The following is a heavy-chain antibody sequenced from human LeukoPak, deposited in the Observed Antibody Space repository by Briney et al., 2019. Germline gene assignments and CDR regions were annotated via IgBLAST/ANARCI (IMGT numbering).Heavy chain of an antibody. CDR3: ARDRAYCGGDCYSGYYFDY. Sequence: GGSLRLSCAASGFTFSTYAVNWVRQAPGKGLEWVSYISSSSSTIYYADSVKGRFTISRDNAKNSLYLQMNSLRDEDTAVYYCARDRAYCGGDCYSGYYFDYWGQGTLVTVSS. D-gene: IGHD2-21*02. CDR2: ISSSSSTI. V-gene: IGHV3-48*02. CDR1: GFTFSTYA. J-gene: IGHJ4*02.